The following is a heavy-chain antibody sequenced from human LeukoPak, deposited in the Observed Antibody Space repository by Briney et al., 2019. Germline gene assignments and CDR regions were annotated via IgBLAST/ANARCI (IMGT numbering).Heavy chain of an antibody. J-gene: IGHJ4*02. CDR3: ARVAVPGTYDY. D-gene: IGHD6-19*01. Sequence: PGGSLRLSCAASGFTFSSYAMSWVRQAPGKGLEWVAVISYDGSNKYYADSVKGRFTISRDNSKNTLYLQMNSLRAEDTAVYYCARVAVPGTYDYWGQGTLVTVSS. V-gene: IGHV3-30-3*01. CDR2: ISYDGSNK. CDR1: GFTFSSYA.